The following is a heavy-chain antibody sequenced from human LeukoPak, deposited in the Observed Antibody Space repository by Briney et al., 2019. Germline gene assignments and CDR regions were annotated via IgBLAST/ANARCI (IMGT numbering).Heavy chain of an antibody. J-gene: IGHJ5*02. CDR3: ARERIAAAGTFDP. Sequence: GRSLRLSCAASGFTFSSYAMHWVRQAPGKGLGWVAVISYDGSNKYYADSVKGRFTISRDNSKNTLYLQMNSLRAEDTAVYYCARERIAAAGTFDPWGQGTLVTVSS. V-gene: IGHV3-30*04. CDR1: GFTFSSYA. D-gene: IGHD6-13*01. CDR2: ISYDGSNK.